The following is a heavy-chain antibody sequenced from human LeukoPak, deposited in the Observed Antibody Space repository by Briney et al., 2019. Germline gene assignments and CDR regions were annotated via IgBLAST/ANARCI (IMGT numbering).Heavy chain of an antibody. J-gene: IGHJ4*02. V-gene: IGHV4-4*07. Sequence: PSETLSLTCTVPGGSISSYYWSWIRQPAGKGLEWIGRIYTSGSTNYNPPLKSRVTMSVDTSKNQFSLKLSSVTAADTAVYYCARERFTYYDFWSGYTHWGQGTLVTVSS. D-gene: IGHD3-3*01. CDR1: GGSISSYY. CDR2: IYTSGST. CDR3: ARERFTYYDFWSGYTH.